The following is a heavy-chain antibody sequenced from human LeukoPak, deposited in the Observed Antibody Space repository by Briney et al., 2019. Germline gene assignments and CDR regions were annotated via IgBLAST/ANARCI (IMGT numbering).Heavy chain of an antibody. J-gene: IGHJ5*02. CDR3: AMDPNGDYIGATSFDP. Sequence: GGSLRRSCAASGFTFTAYAMSWVRQDPRAGLEWVSGITGSGGHTVYADSVKGRFTISRDNSRNTLFLQMNSLRVDDTAVYYCAMDPNGDYIGATSFDPWGRGTLVTVSS. CDR1: GFTFTAYA. CDR2: ITGSGGHT. D-gene: IGHD4-17*01. V-gene: IGHV3-23*01.